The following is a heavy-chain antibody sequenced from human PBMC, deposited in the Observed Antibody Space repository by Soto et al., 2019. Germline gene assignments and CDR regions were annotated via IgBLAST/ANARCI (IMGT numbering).Heavy chain of an antibody. CDR3: ARDVPRKYYYGSGSYYQSLKDYFDY. Sequence: ASVKVSCKASGYTFTCYGIGWVRQAPGQGLEWMGWIIAYNGNTNYAQKLQGRVTMTTDTSTSTAYMELRSLRSDDTAVYYCARDVPRKYYYGSGSYYQSLKDYFDYWGQGTLVTVSS. V-gene: IGHV1-18*01. J-gene: IGHJ4*02. CDR1: GYTFTCYG. D-gene: IGHD3-10*01. CDR2: IIAYNGNT.